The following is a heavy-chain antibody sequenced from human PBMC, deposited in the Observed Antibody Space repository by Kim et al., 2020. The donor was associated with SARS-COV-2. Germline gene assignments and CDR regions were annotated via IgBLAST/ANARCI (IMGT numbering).Heavy chain of an antibody. CDR3: AREHGSGRYYLAY. Sequence: GGSLRLSCAASGFIFSNYGMHWVRQAPGKGLEWVAVIWHDGSVKYYADSVKGRITISRDNSQNTLYVQLNSLRAEDTAVYYCAREHGSGRYYLAYWGQGTLVTVSS. D-gene: IGHD3-10*01. J-gene: IGHJ4*02. CDR2: IWHDGSVK. V-gene: IGHV3-33*01. CDR1: GFIFSNYG.